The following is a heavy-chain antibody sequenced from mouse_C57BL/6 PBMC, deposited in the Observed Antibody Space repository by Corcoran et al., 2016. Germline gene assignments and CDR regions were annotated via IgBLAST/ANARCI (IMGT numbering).Heavy chain of an antibody. CDR3: ARGEGFDY. CDR2: IYPRSGNT. Sequence: QVQLQQSGAELARPGASVKLSCKASGYTFTSYGISWVKQRTGQGLEWIGEIYPRSGNTYYNEKFKGKATLTADKSSRTAYMELRSLTSEDSVVYFCARGEGFDYWGQGTTLTVSS. V-gene: IGHV1-81*01. CDR1: GYTFTSYG. J-gene: IGHJ2*01.